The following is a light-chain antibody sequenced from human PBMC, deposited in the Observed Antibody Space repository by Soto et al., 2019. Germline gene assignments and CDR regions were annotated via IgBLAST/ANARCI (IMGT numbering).Light chain of an antibody. CDR3: QQRSNWPTIT. V-gene: IGKV3-11*01. J-gene: IGKJ5*01. Sequence: EIVFTQCPATLSLSPGERATLSCSASQSVSSYLAWYQQKPGQAPRLLIYDASSRATGIPGRFSGSGSGTDLTLTISSLEPEDFAVYYCQQRSNWPTITFGQGTRLEIK. CDR2: DAS. CDR1: QSVSSY.